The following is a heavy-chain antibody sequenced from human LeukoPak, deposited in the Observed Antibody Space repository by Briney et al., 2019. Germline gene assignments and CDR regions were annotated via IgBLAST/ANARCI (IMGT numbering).Heavy chain of an antibody. D-gene: IGHD2-15*01. Sequence: GGSLRLSSAASGFTFSSYGMLWVRQAPGKGLEWVAVIWYDGSNKYYADSVKGRFTISRDNSKNTLYLQMNSLRAEDTAVYYFAKDHFGCSGGYNYYYYLDVWGKGTTVTVSS. V-gene: IGHV3-33*06. CDR1: GFTFSSYG. CDR2: IWYDGSNK. J-gene: IGHJ6*03. CDR3: AKDHFGCSGGYNYYYYLDV.